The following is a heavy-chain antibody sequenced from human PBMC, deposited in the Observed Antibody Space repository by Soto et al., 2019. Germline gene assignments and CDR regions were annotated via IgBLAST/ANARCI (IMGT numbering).Heavy chain of an antibody. CDR3: AHRVLGTVFVLVTTTAIFFDF. Sequence: QITLNESGPTLVKPTQTLTLTCTFSGFSLTTSGVGVGWIRQSPGKAPEWLALIYWDDDKRYSPSLKSRLTTPKDTPKNQVVLTRANLAPADTAPYYFAHRVLGTVFVLVTTTAIFFDFWAKGTPVAVSS. J-gene: IGHJ4*02. D-gene: IGHD3-3*01. CDR2: IYWDDDK. V-gene: IGHV2-5*02. CDR1: GFSLTTSGVG.